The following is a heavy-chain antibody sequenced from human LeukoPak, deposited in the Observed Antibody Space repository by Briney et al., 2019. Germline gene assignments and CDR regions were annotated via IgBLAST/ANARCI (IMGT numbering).Heavy chain of an antibody. V-gene: IGHV5-51*01. Sequence: GESLKISCKGSGYSFASYWRAWVRKMPGKGLEWMGIIYPGDSDTRYSPSFQGQVTISADKSISTAYLQWSSLKASDTAMYYCARRRDAFDIWGQGTMVTVSS. CDR1: GYSFASYW. J-gene: IGHJ3*02. CDR2: IYPGDSDT. CDR3: ARRRDAFDI.